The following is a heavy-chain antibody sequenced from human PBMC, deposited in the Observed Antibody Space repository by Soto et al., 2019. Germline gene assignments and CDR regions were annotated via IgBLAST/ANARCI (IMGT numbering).Heavy chain of an antibody. V-gene: IGHV3-30*18. J-gene: IGHJ6*02. Sequence: QVQLVESGGGVVQPGRSLRLSCAASGFTFSSYGMHWVRQAPGKGLEWVAVISYDGSNKYYADSVKGRFTISRDNSKNTLYLQMNSLRAEDTAVYYCAKERSYEKWEGYYYYYYGMDVWGQGTTVTVSS. CDR3: AKERSYEKWEGYYYYYYGMDV. CDR2: ISYDGSNK. CDR1: GFTFSSYG. D-gene: IGHD1-26*01.